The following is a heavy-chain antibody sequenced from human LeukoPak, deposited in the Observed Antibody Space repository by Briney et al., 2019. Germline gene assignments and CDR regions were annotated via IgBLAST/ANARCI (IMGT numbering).Heavy chain of an antibody. CDR3: ASQGDITAGAFDY. D-gene: IGHD6-13*01. Sequence: ASVKVSCKASGYTFTSYPISWVRQAPGQGLEWMGWITTYNGNTNYAQKLQDRVTMTTDTPTSTAYMELRSLRSDDTAIYYCASQGDITAGAFDYWGQGTLVTVSS. J-gene: IGHJ4*02. V-gene: IGHV1-18*01. CDR2: ITTYNGNT. CDR1: GYTFTSYP.